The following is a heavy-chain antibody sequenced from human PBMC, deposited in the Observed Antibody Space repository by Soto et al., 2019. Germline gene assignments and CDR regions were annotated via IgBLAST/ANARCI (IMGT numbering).Heavy chain of an antibody. J-gene: IGHJ6*02. CDR1: GFTFSSYW. V-gene: IGHV3-74*01. CDR2: INSDGSST. D-gene: IGHD3-22*01. CDR3: ARVGSYYDSSGYYGMDV. Sequence: RLSRAASGFTFSSYWMHWVRQAPGKGLVWVSRINSDGSSTSYADSVKGRFTISRDNAKNTLYLQMNSLRAEDTAVYYCARVGSYYDSSGYYGMDVWGQGTTVTVSS.